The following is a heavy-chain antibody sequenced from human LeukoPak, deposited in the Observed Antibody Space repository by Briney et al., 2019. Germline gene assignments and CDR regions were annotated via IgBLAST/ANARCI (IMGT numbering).Heavy chain of an antibody. CDR1: GGSISSSSYY. D-gene: IGHD3-10*01. CDR3: ASLDYYGSGSYLF. J-gene: IGHJ4*02. Sequence: SSETLSLTCTVSGGSISSSSYYWGWIRQPPGKGLEWIGNIYYSGSTYYNPSLKSRVTISADTSKNQFSLKLSSVTAADTAVYYCASLDYYGSGSYLFWGQGTLVTVSS. V-gene: IGHV4-39*07. CDR2: IYYSGST.